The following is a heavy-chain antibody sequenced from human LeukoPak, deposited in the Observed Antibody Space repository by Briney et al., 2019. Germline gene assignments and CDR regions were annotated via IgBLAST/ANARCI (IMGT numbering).Heavy chain of an antibody. V-gene: IGHV4-59*11. CDR3: ARVDNRRWFDP. CDR2: IYYSGST. CDR1: GGSISSHY. Sequence: SETLSLTCTVSGGSISSHYWSWIRQPPGKGLEWIGYIYYSGSTNYNPSLKSRVTISVDTSKNQFSLKLSSVTAADTAVYYCARVDNRRWFDPWGQGTLVTVSS. J-gene: IGHJ5*02.